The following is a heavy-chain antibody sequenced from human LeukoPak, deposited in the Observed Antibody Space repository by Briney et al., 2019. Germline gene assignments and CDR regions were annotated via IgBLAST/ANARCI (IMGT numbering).Heavy chain of an antibody. CDR2: INAGNGNT. V-gene: IGHV1-3*01. J-gene: IGHJ4*02. CDR3: ASTSSSGSMRGYYFDY. D-gene: IGHD3-22*01. CDR1: GYTFTSYA. Sequence: ASVKVSCKASGYTFTSYAMHWVRQAPGQRLEWMGWINAGNGNTKYSQKFQGRVTITRDTSASTAYMELSSLRSEDTAVYYCASTSSSGSMRGYYFDYWGQGTLVTVSS.